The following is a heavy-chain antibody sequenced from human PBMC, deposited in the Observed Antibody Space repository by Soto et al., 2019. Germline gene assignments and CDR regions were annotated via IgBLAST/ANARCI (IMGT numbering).Heavy chain of an antibody. Sequence: GGSLRLSCAASGFTFSSSAMSWVRQAPGKGLEWVSPISGSGGSTYYADSVKGQFTISRANSKNTLYLQMNSLRAEDTAVDYCAKDYSINSYLDYWGQGTLVTVSS. D-gene: IGHD5-18*01. CDR2: ISGSGGST. V-gene: IGHV3-23*01. J-gene: IGHJ4*02. CDR1: GFTFSSSA. CDR3: AKDYSINSYLDY.